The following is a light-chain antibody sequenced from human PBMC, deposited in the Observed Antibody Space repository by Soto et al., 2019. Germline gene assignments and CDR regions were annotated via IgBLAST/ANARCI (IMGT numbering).Light chain of an antibody. CDR3: GTWDSSLSGGPYV. V-gene: IGLV1-51*01. Sequence: QSVLTQPPSVSAAPGQKVTISCSGSSSNIGNNYVSWYQQLPGTAPKLLIYDNNKRPSGIPDRFSGSKSGTSATLGITGLQTGDEADYYGGTWDSSLSGGPYVFGTGTKLTVL. CDR2: DNN. CDR1: SSNIGNNY. J-gene: IGLJ1*01.